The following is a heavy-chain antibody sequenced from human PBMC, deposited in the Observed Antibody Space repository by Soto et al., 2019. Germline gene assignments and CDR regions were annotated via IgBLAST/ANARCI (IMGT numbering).Heavy chain of an antibody. V-gene: IGHV3-33*01. CDR2: IWYDGSNK. CDR3: ARDPSYCSSTSCPGYGMDV. Sequence: GGSLRLSCAASGFTFSSYGMHWVRQAPGKGLEWVAVIWYDGSNKYYADSVKGRFTISRDNSKNTLYLQMNSLRAEDTAVYYCARDPSYCSSTSCPGYGMDVWGQGTRVTVSS. J-gene: IGHJ6*02. D-gene: IGHD2-2*01. CDR1: GFTFSSYG.